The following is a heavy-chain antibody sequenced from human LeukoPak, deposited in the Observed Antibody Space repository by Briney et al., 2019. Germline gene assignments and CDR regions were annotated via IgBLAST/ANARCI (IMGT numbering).Heavy chain of an antibody. V-gene: IGHV1-2*02. J-gene: IGHJ4*02. CDR1: GYTFTGYY. CDR3: ARGPHQNYYDSSGVVGY. Sequence: ASVKVSCKASGYTFTGYYMHWVRQAPGQGLEWMGWINPNSGGTNYAQKFQGRVTMTRGTSISTAYMELSRPRSDDTAVYYCARGPHQNYYDSSGVVGYWGQGTLVTVSS. D-gene: IGHD3-22*01. CDR2: INPNSGGT.